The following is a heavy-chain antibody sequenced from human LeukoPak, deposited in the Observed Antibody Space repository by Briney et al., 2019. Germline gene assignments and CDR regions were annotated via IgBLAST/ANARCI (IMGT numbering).Heavy chain of an antibody. CDR1: GGSVSSYY. V-gene: IGHV4-59*02. Sequence: SETLSLTCTVSGGSVSSYYWSWIRQPPGKGLEWIGYMYYSGSPNYNPSLNIRVTISIDTSEKQFSLKLRSVTAADTAVYYCARVGGGIYYYYYMDVWGKGTTVTVSS. CDR2: MYYSGSP. D-gene: IGHD3-16*01. J-gene: IGHJ6*03. CDR3: ARVGGGIYYYYYMDV.